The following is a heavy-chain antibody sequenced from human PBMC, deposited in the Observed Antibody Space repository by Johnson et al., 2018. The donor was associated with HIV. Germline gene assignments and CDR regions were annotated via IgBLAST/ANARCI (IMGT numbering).Heavy chain of an antibody. CDR3: ARGRIRQAYSGNYDDAFDI. V-gene: IGHV3-30*03. D-gene: IGHD1-26*01. CDR2: ISYDGSDK. Sequence: MQLVESGGGVVRPGGSLRLSCAASGFTFDDHGMHWVRQAPGKGLEWVAVISYDGSDKYYANSVKGRFTISRDNSKKTLYMQMNSLRAEDTAVYYCARGRIRQAYSGNYDDAFDIWGQGTMVTVSS. CDR1: GFTFDDHG. J-gene: IGHJ3*02.